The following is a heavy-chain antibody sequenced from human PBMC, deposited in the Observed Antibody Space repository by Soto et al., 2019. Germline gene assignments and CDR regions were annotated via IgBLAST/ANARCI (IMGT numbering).Heavy chain of an antibody. CDR1: GGSFSVYY. D-gene: IGHD6-13*01. CDR3: AIDRSSWQRGRLDY. J-gene: IGHJ4*02. CDR2: ISHSGST. V-gene: IGHV4-34*01. Sequence: SETLSLTCVVYGGSFSVYYWSWIRQPPGKGLEWIGEISHSGSTNYNPSLKSRVTISVDTSKNQFSLKLSSVTAADTAVYYCAIDRSSWQRGRLDYWWQGTLLIVSS.